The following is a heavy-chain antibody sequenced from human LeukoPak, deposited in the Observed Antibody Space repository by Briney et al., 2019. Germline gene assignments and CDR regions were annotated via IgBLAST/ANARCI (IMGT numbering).Heavy chain of an antibody. J-gene: IGHJ4*02. V-gene: IGHV4-4*07. CDR3: AREVSGSDYYRAYDY. CDR1: GGSISTYN. Sequence: PSQTLSLTCTVSGGSISTYNWSWIRQPAGKGMDWNGRLSSSGTTNYNTSLKSRVTISVDTSTNQLSLNLTSVTAADTAVYYCAREVSGSDYYRAYDYWGQGTLVTVSS. D-gene: IGHD3-3*01. CDR2: LSSSGTT.